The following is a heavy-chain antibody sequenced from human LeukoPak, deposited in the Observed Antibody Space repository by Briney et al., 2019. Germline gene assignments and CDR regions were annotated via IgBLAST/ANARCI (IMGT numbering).Heavy chain of an antibody. V-gene: IGHV3-30*02. Sequence: GGSLRLSCAASGFRFSDYGMHWVRQAPGKGLGWVTFIRYDGSNKHSADSVKGRFTISRDNSRNTLYLQMNSLRPEDTAVYYCAKDLGYNWNFDALDIWGQGTMVTVSS. J-gene: IGHJ3*02. CDR2: IRYDGSNK. D-gene: IGHD1-1*01. CDR3: AKDLGYNWNFDALDI. CDR1: GFRFSDYG.